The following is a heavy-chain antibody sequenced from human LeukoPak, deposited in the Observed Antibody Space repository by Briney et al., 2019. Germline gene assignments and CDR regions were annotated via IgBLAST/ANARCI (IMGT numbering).Heavy chain of an antibody. CDR3: ARSPHILTGENFDY. Sequence: ASVKVSCKASGYTFTGYYMHWVRQAPGQGLEWMGWINPNNGGTNYAQKFQGRVSMTRDTSINTAYMQLSRLRSDDTAVYYCARSPHILTGENFDYWGQGTLLTVSS. D-gene: IGHD3-9*01. CDR2: INPNNGGT. V-gene: IGHV1-2*02. J-gene: IGHJ4*02. CDR1: GYTFTGYY.